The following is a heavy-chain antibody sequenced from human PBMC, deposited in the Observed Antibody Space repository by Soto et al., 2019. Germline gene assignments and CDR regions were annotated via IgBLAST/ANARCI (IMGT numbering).Heavy chain of an antibody. CDR3: ARLSLRLWYFDR. J-gene: IGHJ2*01. V-gene: IGHV4-31*03. CDR2: MSYSGTT. CDR1: GGSINSGDSY. D-gene: IGHD1-26*01. Sequence: PSETLSLTCTVSGGSINSGDSYWTWIRQHPEKGLEWIGYMSYSGTTYYNPSLKSRITISAETSENQLSLRLNSVTAADTAVYYGARLSLRLWYFDRWGRGTRVTV.